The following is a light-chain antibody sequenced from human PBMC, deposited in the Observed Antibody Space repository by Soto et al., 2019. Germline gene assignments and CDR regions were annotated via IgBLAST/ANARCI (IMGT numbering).Light chain of an antibody. CDR2: DVS. CDR1: SSDVGGYNY. Sequence: QSVLTQPASVSGSPGQSITISCTGTSSDVGGYNYVSWFQQHPGKAPKLMIFDVSDRPSGISNRFSGSKSGNTASLTISGLEAEAEADSYCSSYSSSSTLYVFGTGTKLTVL. J-gene: IGLJ1*01. V-gene: IGLV2-14*01. CDR3: SSYSSSSTLYV.